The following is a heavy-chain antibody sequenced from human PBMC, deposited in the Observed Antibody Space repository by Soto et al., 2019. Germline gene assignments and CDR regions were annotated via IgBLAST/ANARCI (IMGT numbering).Heavy chain of an antibody. J-gene: IGHJ4*02. CDR1: GGSISSGDYY. CDR3: ARGRWATFDC. CDR2: IYYSGST. Sequence: SETLSLTCTVSGGSISSGDYYWSWIRQPPGKGLEWIGYIYYSGSTNYNPSLKSRVTISVDTSKNQFSLKLSSVTAADTAVYYCARGRWATFDCWGQGTLVTVSS. V-gene: IGHV4-30-4*01. D-gene: IGHD1-26*01.